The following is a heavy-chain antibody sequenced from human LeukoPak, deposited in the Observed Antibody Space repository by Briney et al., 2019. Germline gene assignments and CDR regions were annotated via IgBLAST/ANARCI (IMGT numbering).Heavy chain of an antibody. V-gene: IGHV3-53*01. J-gene: IGHJ4*02. D-gene: IGHD5-18*01. Sequence: GGSLGLSCAASGFTVSSSYMSWVRQAPGKGLEWVSLIYSGGSTYYAASVKGRFTISRDNSKNTLYLQVNSLRPEDTAVYYCAKGYNYAYEYWGQGTLVTVSS. CDR3: AKGYNYAYEY. CDR2: IYSGGST. CDR1: GFTVSSSY.